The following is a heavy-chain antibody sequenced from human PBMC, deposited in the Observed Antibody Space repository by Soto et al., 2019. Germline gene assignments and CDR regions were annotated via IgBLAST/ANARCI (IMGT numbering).Heavy chain of an antibody. D-gene: IGHD1-1*01. CDR1: GASISGYY. Sequence: SETLSLTCTVSGASISGYYWSWIRKSAGKGLEWIGRTYATGTTDYNPSLKSRVMMSVDTSKKQFSLKLRSVTAADTAVYYCVRDGTKTLRDWFDPWGQGISVTVSS. V-gene: IGHV4-4*07. CDR2: TYATGTT. J-gene: IGHJ5*02. CDR3: VRDGTKTLRDWFDP.